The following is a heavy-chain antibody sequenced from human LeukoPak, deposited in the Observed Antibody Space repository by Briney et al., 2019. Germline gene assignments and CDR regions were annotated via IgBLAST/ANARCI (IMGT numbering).Heavy chain of an antibody. CDR1: GGSISNYY. V-gene: IGHV4-59*01. J-gene: IGHJ6*03. CDR2: ICYSGST. Sequence: SETLSLTCTVSGGSISNYYWSWIRQPPGKGLEWIGYICYSGSTNYNPSLKSRVTISVDTSKNQFSLKLSSVTAADTAVYYCARGDFYYMDVWGKGTTVTVSS. CDR3: ARGDFYYMDV.